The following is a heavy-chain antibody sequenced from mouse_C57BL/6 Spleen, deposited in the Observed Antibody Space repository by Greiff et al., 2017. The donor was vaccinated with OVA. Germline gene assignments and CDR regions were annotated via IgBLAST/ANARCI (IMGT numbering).Heavy chain of an antibody. J-gene: IGHJ1*03. CDR3: AREGLTTVVATKNWYFDV. CDR2: IYPRDGST. V-gene: IGHV1-78*01. Sequence: QVQLKESDAELVKPGASVKISCKVSGYTFTDHTIHWMKQRPEQGLEWIGYIYPRDGSTKYNEKFKGKATVTADKSSSTAYMQLNSLTSEDSAVYFCAREGLTTVVATKNWYFDVWGTGTTVTVSS. D-gene: IGHD1-1*01. CDR1: GYTFTDHT.